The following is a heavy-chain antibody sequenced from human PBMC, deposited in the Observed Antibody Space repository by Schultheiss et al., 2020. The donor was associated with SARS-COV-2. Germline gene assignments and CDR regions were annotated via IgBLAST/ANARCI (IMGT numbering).Heavy chain of an antibody. CDR1: GFTFSSYD. CDR3: ARDHSTPHRYNWFDP. D-gene: IGHD6-13*01. V-gene: IGHV3-13*01. CDR2: IGTAGDT. Sequence: GGSLRLSCAASGFTFSSYDMHWVRQATGKGLEWVSAIGTAGDTYYPGSVKGRFTISRENAKNSLYLQMNSLRAGDTAVYYCARDHSTPHRYNWFDPWGQGTLVTVSS. J-gene: IGHJ5*02.